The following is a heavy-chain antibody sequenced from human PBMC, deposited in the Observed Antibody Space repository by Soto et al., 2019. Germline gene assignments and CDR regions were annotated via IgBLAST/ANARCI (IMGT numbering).Heavy chain of an antibody. J-gene: IGHJ4*02. CDR3: ARAAAGIDF. D-gene: IGHD6-13*01. CDR2: IWYDGSIQ. V-gene: IGHV3-33*01. CDR1: GFNFSNYA. Sequence: GGSLRLSCAASGFNFSNYAMHWVRQAPGKGPEWVALIWYDGSIQYYADSVKGRFTISRDNSENTLYLQMNSLRAEDTAVYYCARAAAGIDFWGQGTLVTVSS.